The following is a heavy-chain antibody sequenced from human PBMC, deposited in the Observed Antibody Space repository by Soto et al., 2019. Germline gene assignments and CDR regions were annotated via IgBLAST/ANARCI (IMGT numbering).Heavy chain of an antibody. CDR3: ARDSGRMYYDHWSAYDSGMDV. Sequence: SETLSLTCTISGGAISPYYWSWIRQPPGKGLEWIGYIHYRGSTNYNPSLKSRATISLDTSKNQFSLKLISVTAADTAVYYCARDSGRMYYDHWSAYDSGMDVWGQGTTVTVSS. J-gene: IGHJ6*02. D-gene: IGHD3-3*01. CDR2: IHYRGST. V-gene: IGHV4-59*01. CDR1: GGAISPYY.